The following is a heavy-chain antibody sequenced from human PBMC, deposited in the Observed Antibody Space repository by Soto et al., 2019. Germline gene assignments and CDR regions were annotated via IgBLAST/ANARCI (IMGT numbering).Heavy chain of an antibody. Sequence: EVQLVESGGGLVQPGGSLRLSCAASGFTVSSNYMSWVRQAPGKGLEWVSVIYSGGSTYYADSVKGRFTISRHNSKNTLYLQMNSLRAEDTAVYYCARDKLERRQTYYYYYMDVWGKGTTVTVSS. V-gene: IGHV3-53*04. D-gene: IGHD1-1*01. CDR2: IYSGGST. CDR1: GFTVSSNY. J-gene: IGHJ6*03. CDR3: ARDKLERRQTYYYYYMDV.